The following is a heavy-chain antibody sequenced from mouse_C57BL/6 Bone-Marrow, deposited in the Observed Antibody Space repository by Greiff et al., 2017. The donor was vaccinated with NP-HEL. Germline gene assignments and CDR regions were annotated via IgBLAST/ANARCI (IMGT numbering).Heavy chain of an antibody. J-gene: IGHJ2*01. CDR2: IYPRDGST. CDR3: AREGYYGSSYGYYFDY. Sequence: VKLMESDAELVKPGASVKISCKVSGYTFTDHTIHWMKQRPEQGLEWIGYIYPRDGSTKYNEKFKGKATLTADKSSSTAYMQLNSLTSEDSAVYFCAREGYYGSSYGYYFDYWGQGTTLTVSS. V-gene: IGHV1-78*01. D-gene: IGHD1-1*01. CDR1: GYTFTDHT.